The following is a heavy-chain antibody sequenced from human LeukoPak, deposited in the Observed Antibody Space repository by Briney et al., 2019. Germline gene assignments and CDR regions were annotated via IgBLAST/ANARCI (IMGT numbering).Heavy chain of an antibody. V-gene: IGHV4-59*12. D-gene: IGHD3-22*01. J-gene: IGHJ4*02. Sequence: SETLSLTCTVSTGSISSYYWSWIRQPPGKGLEWIGYISYSGSTNYNPSLKSRVTISVDTSKNQFSLKLSSVTAADTAVYYCASDYYDSPQDYWGQGTLVTVSS. CDR2: ISYSGST. CDR1: TGSISSYY. CDR3: ASDYYDSPQDY.